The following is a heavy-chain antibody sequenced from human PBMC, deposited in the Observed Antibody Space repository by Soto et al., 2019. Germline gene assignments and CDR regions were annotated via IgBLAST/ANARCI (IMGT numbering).Heavy chain of an antibody. Sequence: GGSLRLSCAASGFTFSSYAMHWVRQAPGKGLEWVAVISYDGSNKYYADSVKGRFTISRDNSKNTLYLQMNSLRAEDTAVYYCARDFGSRYYYDSSGLLNYYYYYGMAVWGQGTTVTVSS. D-gene: IGHD3-22*01. V-gene: IGHV3-30-3*01. CDR2: ISYDGSNK. J-gene: IGHJ6*02. CDR3: ARDFGSRYYYDSSGLLNYYYYYGMAV. CDR1: GFTFSSYA.